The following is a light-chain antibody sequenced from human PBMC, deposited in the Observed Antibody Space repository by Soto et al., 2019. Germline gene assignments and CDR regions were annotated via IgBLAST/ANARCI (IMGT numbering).Light chain of an antibody. CDR1: QSVSGN. CDR3: QQYTNWPPLT. J-gene: IGKJ4*01. CDR2: GAS. Sequence: EIVMTQSPATLSVSPGERATLSCRASQSVSGNLAWYQQRPDQAPRLLIYGASTRATGIPARFSGSGSGTEFTLTISSLQSEDFAVYYCQQYTNWPPLTFGGGTKVEIK. V-gene: IGKV3-15*01.